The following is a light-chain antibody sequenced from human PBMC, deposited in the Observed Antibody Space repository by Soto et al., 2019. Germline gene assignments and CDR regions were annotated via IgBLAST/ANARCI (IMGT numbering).Light chain of an antibody. CDR2: TAS. J-gene: IGKJ3*01. CDR3: QQSYTTPFT. Sequence: DIPMTQSPSSLSASVGDRVTITCRASQSIASYLNWYHQKPGKAPKLLIYTASTLQSGVPSRFSGSGSGTDFTLTISSLQPEDFATYYCQQSYTTPFTFGPGTKVHIK. CDR1: QSIASY. V-gene: IGKV1-39*01.